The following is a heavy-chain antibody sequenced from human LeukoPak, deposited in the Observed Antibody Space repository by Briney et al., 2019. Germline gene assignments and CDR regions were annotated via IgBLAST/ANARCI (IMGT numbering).Heavy chain of an antibody. CDR1: GDSVSSSSNV. V-gene: IGHV6-1*01. Sequence: SQTLSLTCAISGDSVSSSSNVWNWIRQSPSRGLEWLGRTYYGSKWNNDYAASVKSRITVNPDTSKNQFSLKLNSVTAPDTAVYYCAGRTGERDWYFDLWGRGTLVTVSS. D-gene: IGHD7-27*01. CDR3: AGRTGERDWYFDL. J-gene: IGHJ2*01. CDR2: TYYGSKWNN.